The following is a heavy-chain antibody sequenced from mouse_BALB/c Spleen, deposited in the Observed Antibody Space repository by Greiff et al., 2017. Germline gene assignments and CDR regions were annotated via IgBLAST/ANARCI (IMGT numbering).Heavy chain of an antibody. J-gene: IGHJ1*01. Sequence: QVQLQQSGAELVRPGTSVKVSCKASGYAFTNYLIEWVKQRPGQGLEWIGVINPGSGGTNYNEKFKGKATLTVDKSSSTAYMQLSSLTSDDSAVYFCARSGNGNYDWYFEDWGEGTTVTVSS. CDR1: GYAFTNYL. CDR3: ARSGNGNYDWYFED. D-gene: IGHD2-1*01. V-gene: IGHV1-54*01. CDR2: INPGSGGT.